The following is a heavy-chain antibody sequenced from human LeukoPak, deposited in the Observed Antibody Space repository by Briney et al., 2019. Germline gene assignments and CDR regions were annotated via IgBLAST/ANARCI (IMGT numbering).Heavy chain of an antibody. Sequence: RPSETLSLTCTVSGGSISSSSYYWGWIRQPPGKGLEWIGSIYYSGSTYYNPSLKSRVTISVDTSKNQFSLKLSSVTAADTAVYYCARDFPMSIAARPEGGWGQGTLVTVSS. D-gene: IGHD6-6*01. V-gene: IGHV4-39*07. CDR2: IYYSGST. CDR1: GGSISSSSYY. CDR3: ARDFPMSIAARPEGG. J-gene: IGHJ4*02.